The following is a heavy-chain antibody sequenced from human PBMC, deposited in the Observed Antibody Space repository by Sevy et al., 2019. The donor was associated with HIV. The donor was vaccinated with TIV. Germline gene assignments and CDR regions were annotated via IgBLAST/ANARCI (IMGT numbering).Heavy chain of an antibody. J-gene: IGHJ5*02. D-gene: IGHD1-1*01. V-gene: IGHV4-59*08. CDR2: IYYNGHI. CDR3: AFENAWGRGSS. CDR1: GGSITSLY. Sequence: SETLSLTCTVSGGSITSLYWNWIRQPPGKGLEWIANIYYNGHINYNPSLKSRVTLSLDTSKNQFSLRLSSVTAADTAMYYCAFENAWGRGSSWGQGTLVTVSS.